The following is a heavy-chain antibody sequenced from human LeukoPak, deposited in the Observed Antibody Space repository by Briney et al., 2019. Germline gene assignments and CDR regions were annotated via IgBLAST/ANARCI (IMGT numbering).Heavy chain of an antibody. D-gene: IGHD3-3*01. CDR3: ARVSGLECLLSIYYDYYMDV. V-gene: IGHV3-21*01. J-gene: IGHJ6*03. Sequence: GGSLRLSCAASGFTFSSYSMNWVRQAPGKGLEWVSSISSSSSYIYYADSVKGRFTISRDNAKNSLYLQMNSLRAEDTAVYYCARVSGLECLLSIYYDYYMDVWGKGTTVTVSS. CDR1: GFTFSSYS. CDR2: ISSSSSYI.